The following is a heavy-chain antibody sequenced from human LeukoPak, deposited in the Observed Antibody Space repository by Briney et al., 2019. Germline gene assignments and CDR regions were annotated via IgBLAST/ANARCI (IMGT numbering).Heavy chain of an antibody. V-gene: IGHV3-23*01. J-gene: IGHJ6*03. D-gene: IGHD2-2*01. CDR1: GFTFSSYA. Sequence: PGGSLRLSCAASGFTFSSYAMSWVRQAPGKGLEWVSAISGSGGSTYYADSMKGRFTISRDNFKNTLYLQMNRLRAEDTAVYYCAKQRGRCSSTSCPTIYYYYMDVWGKGTTVTVSS. CDR2: ISGSGGST. CDR3: AKQRGRCSSTSCPTIYYYYMDV.